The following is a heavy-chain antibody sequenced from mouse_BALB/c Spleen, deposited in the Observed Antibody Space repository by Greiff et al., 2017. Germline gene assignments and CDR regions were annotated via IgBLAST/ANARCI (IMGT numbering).Heavy chain of an antibody. J-gene: IGHJ3*01. CDR2: ISSGGGST. CDR3: ARHSPYYYGSSVFAY. CDR1: GFAFSSYD. V-gene: IGHV5-12-1*01. Sequence: EVMLVESGGGLVKPGGSLKLSCAASGFAFSSYDMSWVRQTPEKRLEWVAYISSGGGSTYYPDTVKGRFTISRDNAKNTLYLQMSSLKSEDTAMYYCARHSPYYYGSSVFAYWGQGTLVTVSA. D-gene: IGHD1-1*01.